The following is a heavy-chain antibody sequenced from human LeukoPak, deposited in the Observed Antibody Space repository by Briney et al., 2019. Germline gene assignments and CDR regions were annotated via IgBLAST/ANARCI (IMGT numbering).Heavy chain of an antibody. D-gene: IGHD3-10*01. Sequence: SETLSLTCAVYGGSSSGYYWSWVRQPPGKGLEWIGYIYYSGSTNYNPSLKSRVTISVDTSKNQFSLKLSSVTAADTAVYYCVREGSVHWFGHGRGRGLDYWGQGTLVTVSS. J-gene: IGHJ4*02. V-gene: IGHV4-59*01. CDR3: VREGSVHWFGHGRGRGLDY. CDR1: GGSSSGYY. CDR2: IYYSGST.